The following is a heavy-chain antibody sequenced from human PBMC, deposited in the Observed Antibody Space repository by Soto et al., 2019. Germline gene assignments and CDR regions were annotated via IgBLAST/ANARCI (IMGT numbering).Heavy chain of an antibody. D-gene: IGHD3-3*01. CDR1: GGSVNGYY. Sequence: SETLSLTCAVYGGSVNGYYWNWIRQPPGKGLEWIGEINRTGGTHYNPSLKSRVTMSVDTSKNQFSLRLSSVTAADTAIYYCATRITVFGLLIPPFDPWGQGTQVTVSS. CDR3: ATRITVFGLLIPPFDP. CDR2: INRTGGT. V-gene: IGHV4-34*01. J-gene: IGHJ5*02.